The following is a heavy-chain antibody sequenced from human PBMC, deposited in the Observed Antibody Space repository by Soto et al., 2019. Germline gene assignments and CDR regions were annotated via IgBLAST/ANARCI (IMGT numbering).Heavy chain of an antibody. CDR3: ARECSSTRCYPA. V-gene: IGHV3-7*05. CDR1: GFTFSSYW. J-gene: IGHJ6*02. D-gene: IGHD2-2*01. CDR2: IKQDGSEK. Sequence: GGSLRLSCAASGFTFSSYWMSWVRQAPGKGLEWAANIKQDGSEKYYVDSVKGRFTISRDNGKNSLYLQMTSLRAEDTAVYYCARECSSTRCYPAWGQGTTVTVSS.